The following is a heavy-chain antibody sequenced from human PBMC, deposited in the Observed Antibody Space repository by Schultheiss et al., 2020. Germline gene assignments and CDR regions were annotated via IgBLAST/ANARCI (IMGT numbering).Heavy chain of an antibody. CDR2: IYPGDSDT. D-gene: IGHD2-15*01. CDR3: ARRGCSGGDCYEDY. J-gene: IGHJ4*02. Sequence: GGSLRLSCKGSGYSFTSYWIGWVRQMPGKGLEWMGIIYPGDSDTRYSPSFQGQVTFSADKSISTAFLQWSSLKASDTAIYYCARRGCSGGDCYEDYWGQGTLVTVSS. CDR1: GYSFTSYW. V-gene: IGHV5-51*01.